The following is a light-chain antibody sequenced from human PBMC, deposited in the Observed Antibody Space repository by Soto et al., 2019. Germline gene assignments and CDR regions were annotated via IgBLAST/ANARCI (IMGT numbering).Light chain of an antibody. V-gene: IGKV3-20*01. CDR2: GAS. Sequence: EIVLTQSPDTVSLSPGEGATLSCRASQSVSSSELAWYQQKPGQVPRLLIYGASRRATGVSDRFSGSGSGTDFSLTISRLEPEDFAVYYCLQYYSSPRTFGQGTKVEIK. CDR3: LQYYSSPRT. J-gene: IGKJ1*01. CDR1: QSVSSSE.